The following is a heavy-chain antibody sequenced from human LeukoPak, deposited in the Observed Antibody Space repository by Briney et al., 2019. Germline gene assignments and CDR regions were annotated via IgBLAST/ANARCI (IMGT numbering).Heavy chain of an antibody. CDR2: INSDGSST. Sequence: PGGSLRLSCAASGFTFSTYWMHWVRQAPGKGLVRVSRINSDGSSTIYADSVKGRFTISRDNAKNTLYLQMNSLRAEDTAVYYCAREGYYYDSSVEDYWGQGTLVTVSS. CDR1: GFTFSTYW. D-gene: IGHD3-22*01. V-gene: IGHV3-74*01. CDR3: AREGYYYDSSVEDY. J-gene: IGHJ4*02.